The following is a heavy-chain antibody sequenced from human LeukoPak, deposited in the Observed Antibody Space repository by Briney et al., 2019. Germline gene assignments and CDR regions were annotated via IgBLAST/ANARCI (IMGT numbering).Heavy chain of an antibody. CDR3: ARGEIMIYYYGMDV. D-gene: IGHD3-16*01. V-gene: IGHV1-8*01. Sequence: GASVKVSCKASGYTFTSYDINWVRQATGQGLEWMGWMNPNSGNTGYAQKFQGRVTMTRNTSISTAYMELSSLRSEDTAVYYCARGEIMIYYYGMDVWGQGTTVTVSS. CDR2: MNPNSGNT. J-gene: IGHJ6*02. CDR1: GYTFTSYD.